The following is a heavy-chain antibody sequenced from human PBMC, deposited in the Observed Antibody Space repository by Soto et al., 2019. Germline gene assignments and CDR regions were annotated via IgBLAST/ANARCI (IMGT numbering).Heavy chain of an antibody. J-gene: IGHJ4*02. CDR1: GFAFSRND. D-gene: IGHD3-22*01. Sequence: GSLVRTCTAPGFAFSRNDMNWIRQSPGKGLEWIGYIHYSGSTNYNPSLKSRVTMSVDTSRNQFSLKLSSVTAADTDVYYCARSIDSSGYYFSNCWGQGTLVTVSS. CDR3: ARSIDSSGYYFSNC. V-gene: IGHV4-59*01. CDR2: IHYSGST.